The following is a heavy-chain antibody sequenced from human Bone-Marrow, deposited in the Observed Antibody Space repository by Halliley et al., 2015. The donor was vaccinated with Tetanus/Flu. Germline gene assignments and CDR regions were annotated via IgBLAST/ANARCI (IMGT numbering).Heavy chain of an antibody. Sequence: MGWISAYNGNTDYAQKFQGRVTMTTDPSTSTAYMELRSLRSDDTAVYYCARDLTTVTSPNWFDPWGQGTLVTVSS. D-gene: IGHD4-17*01. CDR2: ISAYNGNT. J-gene: IGHJ5*02. CDR3: ARDLTTVTSPNWFDP. V-gene: IGHV1-18*01.